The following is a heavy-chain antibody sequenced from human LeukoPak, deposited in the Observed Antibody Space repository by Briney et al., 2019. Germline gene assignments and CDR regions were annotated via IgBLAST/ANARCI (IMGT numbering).Heavy chain of an antibody. Sequence: AGGSLRLSCAASGFTFSSAGMTWVRQAPGKGLEWVSTTSFSGLALYYADSVKGRFTISRDNSKNMVYLQMNSLRAEDTAIYYCATDGSGWSRSSWGQGTLVTVSS. CDR1: GFTFSSAG. V-gene: IGHV3-23*01. CDR2: TSFSGLAL. J-gene: IGHJ5*02. D-gene: IGHD6-19*01. CDR3: ATDGSGWSRSS.